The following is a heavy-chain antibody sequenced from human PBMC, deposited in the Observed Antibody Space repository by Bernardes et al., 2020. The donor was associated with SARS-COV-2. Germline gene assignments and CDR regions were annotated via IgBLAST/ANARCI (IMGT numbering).Heavy chain of an antibody. V-gene: IGHV4-59*01. Sequence: SETLSLTCTVSGGSISPYFWSWIRQPPGKGLEWIGHISYSGSTTYNPSLMSRVTISIDSSKDQFSLKLSSVTAADTAVYYCARGSQYQLILYYWGQGTLVTVSS. D-gene: IGHD2-2*01. J-gene: IGHJ4*02. CDR2: ISYSGST. CDR3: ARGSQYQLILYY. CDR1: GGSISPYF.